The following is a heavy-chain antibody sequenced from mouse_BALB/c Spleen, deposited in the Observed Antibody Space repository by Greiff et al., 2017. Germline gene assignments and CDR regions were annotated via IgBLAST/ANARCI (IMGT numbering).Heavy chain of an antibody. CDR2: IYPGDGDT. D-gene: IGHD1-1*01. Sequence: VKLQESGAELARPGASVKLSCKASGYTFTSYWMQWVKQRPGQGLEWIGAIYPGDGDTRYTQKFKGKATLTADKSSSTAYMQLSSLASEDSAVYYCARGDYYGSPFAYWGQGTLVTVSA. CDR1: GYTFTSYW. CDR3: ARGDYYGSPFAY. V-gene: IGHV1-87*01. J-gene: IGHJ3*01.